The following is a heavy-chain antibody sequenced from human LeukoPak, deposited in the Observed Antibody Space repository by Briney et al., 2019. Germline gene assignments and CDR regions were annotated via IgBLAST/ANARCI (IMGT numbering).Heavy chain of an antibody. CDR2: ISWSSGSI. CDR3: ARSRGYYYYYYMDV. V-gene: IGHV3-9*01. Sequence: SLRLSCVASGFTFEKYGMHWVRQAPGKGLEWVSGISWSSGSIGYADSVKGRFTISRDNAKNSLYLQMNSLRPEDTALYYCARSRGYYYYYYMDVWGEGTTVTVSS. CDR1: GFTFEKYG. J-gene: IGHJ6*03. D-gene: IGHD3-10*01.